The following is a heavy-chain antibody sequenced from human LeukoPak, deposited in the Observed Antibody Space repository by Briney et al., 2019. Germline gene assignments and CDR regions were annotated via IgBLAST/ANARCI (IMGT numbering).Heavy chain of an antibody. Sequence: GGSLRLSCAASGFTFSSYGMHWVRQAPGKGLEWVAVISYDGGNKYYADSVKGRFTISRDNSKNTLYLQMNSLRAEDTAVYYCAKDYLYYYGSGSYYKPPDYWGQGTLVTVSS. V-gene: IGHV3-30*18. CDR3: AKDYLYYYGSGSYYKPPDY. CDR2: ISYDGGNK. J-gene: IGHJ4*02. D-gene: IGHD3-10*01. CDR1: GFTFSSYG.